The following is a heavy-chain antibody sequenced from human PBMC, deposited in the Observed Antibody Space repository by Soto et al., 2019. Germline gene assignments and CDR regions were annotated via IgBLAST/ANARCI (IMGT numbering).Heavy chain of an antibody. CDR3: AIVAVDTGYRPFDD. CDR1: GFTFNDHW. V-gene: IGHV3-7*05. D-gene: IGHD5-18*01. J-gene: IGHJ4*02. CDR2: IKKDGSEK. Sequence: PGGSLRLSCVASGFTFNDHWMTWVRQAPGKGLEWVADIKKDGSEKKYVDSVKGRFTISRDDAKNSLYLQMNSLRPEDTAVYYCAIVAVDTGYRPFDDWGQGTPVNVFS.